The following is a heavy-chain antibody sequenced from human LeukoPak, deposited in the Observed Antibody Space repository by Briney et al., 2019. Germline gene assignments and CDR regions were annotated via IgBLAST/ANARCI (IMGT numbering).Heavy chain of an antibody. CDR1: GGTFSSYA. CDR3: ARDLNPVLLWFGEADY. V-gene: IGHV1-2*02. D-gene: IGHD3-10*01. CDR2: INPNSGGT. Sequence: ASVKVSCKASGGTFSSYAISWVRQAPGQGLEWMGWINPNSGGTNYAQKFQGRVTMTRDTSISTAYMELSRLRSDDTAVYYCARDLNPVLLWFGEADYWGQGTLVTVSS. J-gene: IGHJ4*02.